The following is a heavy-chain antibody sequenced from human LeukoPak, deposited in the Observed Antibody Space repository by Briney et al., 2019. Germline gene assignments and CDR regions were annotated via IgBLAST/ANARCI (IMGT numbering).Heavy chain of an antibody. CDR2: ISSSSSYI. D-gene: IGHD6-19*01. Sequence: GGSLRLSCAASGFTFSGYSMTWVRQAPGKGLEWVSSISSSSSYIYYADSVKGRFTISKDNAKNSLYLQMNSLRAEDTAVYYCARVPEWLGTYGMDVWGQGTTVTVSS. CDR3: ARVPEWLGTYGMDV. CDR1: GFTFSGYS. J-gene: IGHJ6*02. V-gene: IGHV3-21*01.